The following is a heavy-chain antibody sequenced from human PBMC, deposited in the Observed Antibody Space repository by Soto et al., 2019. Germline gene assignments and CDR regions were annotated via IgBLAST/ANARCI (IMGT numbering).Heavy chain of an antibody. Sequence: GASVKVSCKASGYTFTGYYIHWVRQAPGLGLEWMGWVNPNSGGTNYAQKFQGWVTMTRDTSISTAYMELSRLRSDDTAVYYCVTSRVSIAVAGETEYYFDYWGQGTLVTVSS. V-gene: IGHV1-2*04. J-gene: IGHJ4*02. CDR1: GYTFTGYY. CDR2: VNPNSGGT. CDR3: VTSRVSIAVAGETEYYFDY. D-gene: IGHD6-19*01.